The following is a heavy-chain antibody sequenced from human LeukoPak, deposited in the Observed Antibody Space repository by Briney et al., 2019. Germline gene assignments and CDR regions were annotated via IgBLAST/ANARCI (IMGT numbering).Heavy chain of an antibody. D-gene: IGHD5-24*01. Sequence: TGGSLRLSCAASGFTFSSYAMSWVRQAPGKGLEWVAVIYYDGSQTYYADFVKGRFTISRDNSKNTVYLQMNSLRAEDTAIYFCARDQGTVKTIRGFEIWGQGTMVTVSS. CDR2: IYYDGSQT. CDR1: GFTFSSYA. CDR3: ARDQGTVKTIRGFEI. J-gene: IGHJ3*02. V-gene: IGHV3-33*08.